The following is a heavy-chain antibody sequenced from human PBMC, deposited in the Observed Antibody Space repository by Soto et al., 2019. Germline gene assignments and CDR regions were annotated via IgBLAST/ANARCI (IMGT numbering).Heavy chain of an antibody. Sequence: QVQLVQSGAEVKKPGSSVKVSCKASGGTFSSYTISWVRQAPGQGLEWMGRIIPILGIANYAQKFQGRVTIPADKSTSTAYMELSSLRSEDTAVYYCARAPVGATSFDYWGQGTLVTVSS. CDR2: IIPILGIA. CDR1: GGTFSSYT. D-gene: IGHD1-26*01. J-gene: IGHJ4*02. V-gene: IGHV1-69*02. CDR3: ARAPVGATSFDY.